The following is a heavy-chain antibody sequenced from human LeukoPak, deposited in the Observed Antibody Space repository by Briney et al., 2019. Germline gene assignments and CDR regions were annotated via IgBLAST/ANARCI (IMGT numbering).Heavy chain of an antibody. CDR2: IYTGGYT. CDR3: ATDCSGSSCYPAGFDY. CDR1: GGSISTYY. Sequence: NPSETLSLTCTVSGGSISTYYWNWIRQPAGKGLEWIGSIYTGGYTNYNPYVKSRVTMSVDTSKNQFLLRLSSVSAADTAVYYCATDCSGSSCYPAGFDYWGQGILVTVSS. J-gene: IGHJ4*02. V-gene: IGHV4-4*07. D-gene: IGHD2-15*01.